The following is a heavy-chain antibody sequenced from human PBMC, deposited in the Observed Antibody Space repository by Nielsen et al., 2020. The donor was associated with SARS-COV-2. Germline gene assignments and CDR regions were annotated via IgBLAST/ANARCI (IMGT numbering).Heavy chain of an antibody. CDR3: ARAGGLSSSWYSMDF. D-gene: IGHD6-13*01. CDR2: IGTGGDT. J-gene: IGHJ6*02. CDR1: GFTFNNFD. Sequence: GESLKISCAASGFTFNNFDMHWVRQATGKGLAWVSAIGTGGDTFYPGSVKGRFTISRENAKNSLYLQMNSLRAGDTAVYYCARAGGLSSSWYSMDFWGQGTTVTVPS. V-gene: IGHV3-13*01.